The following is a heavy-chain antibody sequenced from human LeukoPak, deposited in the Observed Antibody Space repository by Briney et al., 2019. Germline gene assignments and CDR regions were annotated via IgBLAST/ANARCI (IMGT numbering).Heavy chain of an antibody. D-gene: IGHD3-10*01. V-gene: IGHV3-9*03. Sequence: GGSLRLSCAASGFAFDDYGMSWVRQAPGKGLEWVSGISWNSDTIGYADSVKGRFTLSRDNAKNSVYLQMNGLRPEDMALYFCAKAAGLGSYYSGIHYWGQGILVTVSS. J-gene: IGHJ4*02. CDR3: AKAAGLGSYYSGIHY. CDR1: GFAFDDYG. CDR2: ISWNSDTI.